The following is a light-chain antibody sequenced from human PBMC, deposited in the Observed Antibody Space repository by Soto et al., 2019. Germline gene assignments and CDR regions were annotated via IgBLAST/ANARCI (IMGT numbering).Light chain of an antibody. V-gene: IGKV3-11*01. CDR2: DAS. J-gene: IGKJ5*01. Sequence: EIVLTQSPVTLSLSPVERATLSCRASQTVSNQLAWYQQKPGQAPRLLIYDASRRVTGIPARFSGSGSGTDFTLTLSSLEPEDFAVYYCQQYAGSPQTFGQGTRLEI. CDR1: QTVSNQ. CDR3: QQYAGSPQT.